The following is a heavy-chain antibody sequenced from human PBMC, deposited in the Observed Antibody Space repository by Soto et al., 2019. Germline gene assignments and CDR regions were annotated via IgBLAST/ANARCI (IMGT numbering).Heavy chain of an antibody. CDR2: INPSGGNT. D-gene: IGHD3-22*01. Sequence: GASVKVSCKASGYTFTSYYMHWVRQAPGQGLGWMGIINPSGGNTNYAQKLQGRVTMTTDTSTSTAYMELRSLRSDDTAVYYCARGFSYDSSGYRNYYGMDVWGQGTTVTVSS. CDR3: ARGFSYDSSGYRNYYGMDV. V-gene: IGHV1-46*01. CDR1: GYTFTSYY. J-gene: IGHJ6*02.